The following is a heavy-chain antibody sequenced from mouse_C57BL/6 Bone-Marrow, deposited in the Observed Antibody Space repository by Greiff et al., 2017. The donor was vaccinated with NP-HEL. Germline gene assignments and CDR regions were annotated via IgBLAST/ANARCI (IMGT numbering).Heavy chain of an antibody. CDR1: GFTFSSYA. J-gene: IGHJ3*01. Sequence: EVNVVESGGGLVKPGGSLKLSCAASGFTFSSYAMSWVRQTPEKRLEWVATISDGGSYTYYPDNVKGRFTISRDNAKINLYLQMSHLKSEDTAMYYCARDFFWFAYWGQGTLVTVSA. CDR2: ISDGGSYT. V-gene: IGHV5-4*01. CDR3: ARDFFWFAY.